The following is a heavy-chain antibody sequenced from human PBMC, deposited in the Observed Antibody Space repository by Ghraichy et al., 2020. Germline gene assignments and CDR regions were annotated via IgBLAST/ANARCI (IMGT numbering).Heavy chain of an antibody. J-gene: IGHJ4*02. CDR3: ARRGSLAIFDY. Sequence: GESLNISCKASEYNFDNYWIGWVRQMPGKGLEWMGIIFPRDSDTRYSPSFQGHITISADKSLNTAYLQWGSLKASDTAMYYCARRGSLAIFDYWGQGALVTVSP. CDR2: IFPRDSDT. V-gene: IGHV5-51*01. CDR1: EYNFDNYW. D-gene: IGHD1-26*01.